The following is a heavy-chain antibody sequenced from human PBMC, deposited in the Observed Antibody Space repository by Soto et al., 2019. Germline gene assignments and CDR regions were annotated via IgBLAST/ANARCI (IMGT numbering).Heavy chain of an antibody. V-gene: IGHV3-23*01. CDR3: AKGGPYCSGGSCYFDY. J-gene: IGHJ4*02. CDR1: GFTFSSYA. D-gene: IGHD2-15*01. CDR2: ISGSGGST. Sequence: GGSLRLSCAASGFTFSSYAMSWVRQAPGKGLEWVSAISGSGGSTYYADSVKGRFTISRDNSKNTLYLQMNSLRAEDTAVYYCAKGGPYCSGGSCYFDYWGQGTLVTVS.